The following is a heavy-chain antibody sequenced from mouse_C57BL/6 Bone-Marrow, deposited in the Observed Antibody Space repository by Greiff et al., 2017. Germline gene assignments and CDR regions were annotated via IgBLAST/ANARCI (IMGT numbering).Heavy chain of an antibody. CDR2: IDPSDSYT. J-gene: IGHJ4*01. CDR3: ARATMVTTDYAMDY. Sequence: VQLQQSGAELVMPGASVKLSCKASGYTFTSYWMHWVKQRPGQGLEWIGEIDPSDSYTNSNQKFKGKSTLTVDKSSSTAYMQLSSLTAEDSAVYYCARATMVTTDYAMDYWGQGTSVTVSS. V-gene: IGHV1-69*01. D-gene: IGHD2-2*01. CDR1: GYTFTSYW.